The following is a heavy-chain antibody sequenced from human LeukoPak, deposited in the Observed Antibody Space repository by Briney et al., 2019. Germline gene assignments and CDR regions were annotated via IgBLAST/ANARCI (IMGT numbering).Heavy chain of an antibody. V-gene: IGHV1-69*05. CDR3: ARADSSSWYYSGGFFDY. CDR2: IIPIFGTA. CDR1: GGTFSSYA. J-gene: IGHJ4*02. Sequence: SVKVSCKASGGTFSSYAISWVRQAPGQGLEWMGRIIPIFGTANYAQKFQGRVTITTDESTSTAYMELSRLRSEDTAVYYCARADSSSWYYSGGFFDYWGQGTLVTVSS. D-gene: IGHD6-13*01.